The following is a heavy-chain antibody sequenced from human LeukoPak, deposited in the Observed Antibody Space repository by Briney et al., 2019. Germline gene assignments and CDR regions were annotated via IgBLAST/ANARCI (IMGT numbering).Heavy chain of an antibody. J-gene: IGHJ5*02. Sequence: SETLSLTCAVSDDSFSSHYWTWIRQPPGKGLEWIGYISYIGSTNYNPSLKSRVTISIDTSKNQFSLRLSSVTAADTAVYYCARDIISEYSSSHSHFDPWGQGTLVTVSS. CDR3: ARDIISEYSSSHSHFDP. D-gene: IGHD6-6*01. CDR2: ISYIGST. CDR1: DDSFSSHY. V-gene: IGHV4-59*11.